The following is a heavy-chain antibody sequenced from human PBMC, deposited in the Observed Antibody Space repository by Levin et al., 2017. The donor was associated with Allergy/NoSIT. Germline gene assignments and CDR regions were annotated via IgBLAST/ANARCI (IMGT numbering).Heavy chain of an antibody. CDR3: ARAAGIVVVVSKAGPYGMDG. D-gene: IGHD2-15*01. V-gene: IGHV1-69*13. J-gene: IGHJ6*02. Sequence: SVKVSCKASGGTFSSYAISWVRQAPGQGLEWMGGIIPIFGTANYAQKFQGRVTITADESTSTAYMELSSPRSEDTAVYYCARAAGIVVVVSKAGPYGMDGWGQGTTVTVSS. CDR2: IIPIFGTA. CDR1: GGTFSSYA.